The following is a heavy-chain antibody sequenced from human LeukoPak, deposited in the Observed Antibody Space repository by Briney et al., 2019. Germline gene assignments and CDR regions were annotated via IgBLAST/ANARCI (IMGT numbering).Heavy chain of an antibody. D-gene: IGHD6-13*01. Sequence: PGGSLILSCAASGFTFSSYWMHWVRQAPGKGLVWVSRINSDGSSTSYADSVKGRFTISRDNAKNTLYLQMNSLRAEDTAVYYCARRLAAASCDYWGQGTLVTVSS. CDR3: ARRLAAASCDY. V-gene: IGHV3-74*01. CDR2: INSDGSST. J-gene: IGHJ4*02. CDR1: GFTFSSYW.